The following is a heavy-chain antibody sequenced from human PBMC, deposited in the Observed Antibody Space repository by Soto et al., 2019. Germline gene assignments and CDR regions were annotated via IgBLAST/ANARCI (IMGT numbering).Heavy chain of an antibody. J-gene: IGHJ3*02. CDR2: INHSGST. Sequence: SETLSLTCAVYGGSFSGYYWSWIRQPPGKGLEWIGEINHSGSTNYNPSLKSRVTISVDTSKNQFSLKLSSVTAADTAVYYCAWGSRDDAFDIWGPGTMVTVSS. V-gene: IGHV4-34*01. CDR3: AWGSRDDAFDI. CDR1: GGSFSGYY.